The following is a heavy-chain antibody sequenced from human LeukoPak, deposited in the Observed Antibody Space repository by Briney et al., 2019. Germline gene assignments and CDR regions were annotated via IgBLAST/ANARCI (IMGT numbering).Heavy chain of an antibody. CDR2: ISSSSLYI. CDR3: ARDPVDSSGYYSPHDALDY. Sequence: GGSLRLSCAASGFTFSSYSMNWVRQAPGKGLEWVSSISSSSLYIYYADSVKGRFTISRDNAKNSLFLQMNSLRAEDTAVYYCARDPVDSSGYYSPHDALDYWGQGTLVTVSS. J-gene: IGHJ4*02. V-gene: IGHV3-21*01. D-gene: IGHD3-22*01. CDR1: GFTFSSYS.